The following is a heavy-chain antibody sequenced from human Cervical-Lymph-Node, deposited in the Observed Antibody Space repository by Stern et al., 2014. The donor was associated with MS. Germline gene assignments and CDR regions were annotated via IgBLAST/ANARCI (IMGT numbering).Heavy chain of an antibody. J-gene: IGHJ5*01. V-gene: IGHV4-61*02. CDR1: GGSISSGLYY. CDR3: ARVDYYDRLIDS. D-gene: IGHD3-22*01. CDR2: IYSTGSP. Sequence: VQLVESGPGLVKPSQTLSLTCTVSGGSISSGLYYWTWIRQPAGKGLEXIGRIYSTGSPSYNPSLKSRVTISLDTSKTHFSLKLPSVTAADTAVYYCARVDYYDRLIDSWGQGTQVTVSS.